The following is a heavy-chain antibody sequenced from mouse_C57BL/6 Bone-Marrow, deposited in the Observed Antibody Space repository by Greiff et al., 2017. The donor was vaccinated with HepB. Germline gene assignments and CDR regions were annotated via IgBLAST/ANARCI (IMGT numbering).Heavy chain of an antibody. D-gene: IGHD2-5*01. CDR3: ARDAWGYSNYYAMDY. J-gene: IGHJ4*01. CDR2: SRNKANDYTT. CDR1: GFTFSDFY. V-gene: IGHV7-1*01. Sequence: EVKLVESGGGLVQSGRSLRLSCATSGFTFSDFYMEWVRQAPGKGLEWIAASRNKANDYTTEYSASVKGRFIVSRDTSQSILYLQMNALRAEDTAIYYCARDAWGYSNYYAMDYWGQGTSVTVSS.